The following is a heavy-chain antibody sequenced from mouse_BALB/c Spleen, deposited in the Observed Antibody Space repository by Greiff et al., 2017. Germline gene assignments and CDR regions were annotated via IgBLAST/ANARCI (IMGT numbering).Heavy chain of an antibody. Sequence: QVQLQQSGAELVRPGSSVKISCKASGYAFSSYWMNWVKQRPGQGLEWIGQIYPGDGDTNYNGKFKGKATLTADKSSSTAYMQLSSLTSEDSAVYFCARKRNDGSSPFAYWGQGTLVTVSA. J-gene: IGHJ3*01. V-gene: IGHV1-80*01. CDR3: ARKRNDGSSPFAY. D-gene: IGHD1-1*01. CDR2: IYPGDGDT. CDR1: GYAFSSYW.